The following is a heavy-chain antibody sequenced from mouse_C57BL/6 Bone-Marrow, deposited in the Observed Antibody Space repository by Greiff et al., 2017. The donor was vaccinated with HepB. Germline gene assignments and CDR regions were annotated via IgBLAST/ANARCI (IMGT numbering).Heavy chain of an antibody. V-gene: IGHV1-62-3*01. Sequence: QVQLQQPGAELVKPGASVKLSCKASGYTFTSYWMHWVKQRPGRGLEWIGRIDPNSGGTKYNEKFKSKATLTVDTSSSTAYMQLSSLTSEDSAVYYCARKGTAQSGPEIAYWGQGTLVTVSA. CDR3: ARKGTAQSGPEIAY. D-gene: IGHD3-2*02. J-gene: IGHJ3*01. CDR1: GYTFTSYW. CDR2: IDPNSGGT.